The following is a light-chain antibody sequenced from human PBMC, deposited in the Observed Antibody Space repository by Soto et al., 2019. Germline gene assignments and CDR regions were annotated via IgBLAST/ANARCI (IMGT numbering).Light chain of an antibody. CDR2: SAS. CDR3: QHYNSYSEA. J-gene: IGKJ1*01. CDR1: QSIGTY. V-gene: IGKV1-16*01. Sequence: IQMTQSPSSLPASVGDRVTIRSRASQSIGTYLHWYQQTTGKAPKFLIYSASTLQSGVPSRFSGSGSGTDFTLPISSLQPEDISTYYCQHYNSYSEAFGQGTKVDIK.